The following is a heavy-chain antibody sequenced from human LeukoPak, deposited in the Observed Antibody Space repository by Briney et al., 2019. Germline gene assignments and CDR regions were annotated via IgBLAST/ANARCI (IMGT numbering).Heavy chain of an antibody. V-gene: IGHV4-4*09. CDR3: VVSPNQDFYDY. CDR1: GVSINSHY. J-gene: IGHJ4*02. CDR2: ISGSGST. Sequence: SETLSLTCSVSGVSINSHYLNWIRQPPGKGLEWVGFISGSGSTNYNPSLMSRVTISLETSKRQFSLKLRSVTAADTAVYYCVVSPNQDFYDYWGQGTLVTVSS.